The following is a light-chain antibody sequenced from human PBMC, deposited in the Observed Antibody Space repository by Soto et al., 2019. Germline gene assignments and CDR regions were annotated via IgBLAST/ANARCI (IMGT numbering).Light chain of an antibody. CDR1: EYISNY. Sequence: DTQMTQSPLSLSASVGDTVTITCRASEYISNYLNWYRHKPGTAPQLLIYSASTLQTGVPSRFRGSGSGREFTLTITSLQPEDFASYFCQHTYITPWSFGPGTRV. CDR2: SAS. V-gene: IGKV1-39*01. CDR3: QHTYITPWS. J-gene: IGKJ1*01.